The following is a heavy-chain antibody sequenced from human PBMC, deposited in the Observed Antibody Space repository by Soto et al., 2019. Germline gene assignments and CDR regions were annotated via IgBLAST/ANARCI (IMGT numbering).Heavy chain of an antibody. D-gene: IGHD2-2*01. V-gene: IGHV3-21*01. Sequence: AGGSLRLSCAASGFTFSSYSMNWVRQAPGKGLEWVSSISSSSSYIYYADSVKGRFTISRDNAKNSLYLQMNSLRAEDTAVYYCARGIYCSSTSCPYYYYGMDVWGQGTTVTVSS. CDR3: ARGIYCSSTSCPYYYYGMDV. CDR2: ISSSSSYI. J-gene: IGHJ6*02. CDR1: GFTFSSYS.